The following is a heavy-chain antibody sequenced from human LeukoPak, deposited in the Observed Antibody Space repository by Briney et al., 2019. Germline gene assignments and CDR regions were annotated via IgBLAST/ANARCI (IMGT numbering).Heavy chain of an antibody. J-gene: IGHJ3*02. CDR3: ARDVAHAFDI. D-gene: IGHD2-15*01. CDR2: ISSSSSYI. CDR1: GFTFSSYS. V-gene: IGHV3-21*01. Sequence: AGGSLRLSCAASGFTFSSYSMNWVRQAPGKGLEWVSSISSSSSYIYYADSVKGRFTISRDNAKNSLYLQMNSLRAEDTAVYYCARDVAHAFDIWGQGTMVTVSS.